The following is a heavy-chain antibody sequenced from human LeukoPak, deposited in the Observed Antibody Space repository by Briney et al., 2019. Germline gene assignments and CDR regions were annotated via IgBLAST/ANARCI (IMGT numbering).Heavy chain of an antibody. V-gene: IGHV3-15*01. CDR1: GFTFTNAW. D-gene: IGHD4-11*01. J-gene: IGHJ5*02. Sequence: GGSLRLSCVASGFTFTNAWMSWVRPAPGEGLEWVGRVRSKIDGATTDYAAPVKGRFIISRDDSKKTVYLQMNSLTTEDTALYYCTTGPLQAADDRWGQGTLVTVSS. CDR2: VRSKIDGATT. CDR3: TTGPLQAADDR.